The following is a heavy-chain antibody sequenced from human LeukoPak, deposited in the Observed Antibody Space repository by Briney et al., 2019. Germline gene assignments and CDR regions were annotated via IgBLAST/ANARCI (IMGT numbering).Heavy chain of an antibody. V-gene: IGHV4-39*01. CDR2: IYYSEST. D-gene: IGHD3-10*01. Sequence: SETLSLTCTVSGGSISSSSHYWGWIRQPPAKGLEWIGNIYYSESTYYNPSLKSRHSIFVDTSKNQFSLKLSSVTAADTAVYYCASLKLLWFGELWSGFDPWGQGTLVTVSS. CDR3: ASLKLLWFGELWSGFDP. CDR1: GGSISSSSHY. J-gene: IGHJ5*02.